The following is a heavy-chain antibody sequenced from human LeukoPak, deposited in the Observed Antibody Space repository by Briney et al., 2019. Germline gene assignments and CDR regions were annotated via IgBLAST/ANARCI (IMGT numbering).Heavy chain of an antibody. CDR2: IRYDGTNK. Sequence: QSGGSLRLSCAASGFTFSAYGMHWVRQVPGKGLEWVALIRYDGTNKYYADSVKGRFTISRDNSKNTLFLQMNSLRADDTAVYYCAKGLYGSGSYDYWGQGTLVTVSS. CDR3: AKGLYGSGSYDY. CDR1: GFTFSAYG. V-gene: IGHV3-30*02. J-gene: IGHJ4*02. D-gene: IGHD3-10*01.